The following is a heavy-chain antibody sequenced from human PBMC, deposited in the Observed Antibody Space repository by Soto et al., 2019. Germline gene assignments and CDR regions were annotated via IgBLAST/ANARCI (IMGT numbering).Heavy chain of an antibody. CDR1: GYTFTSYG. J-gene: IGHJ4*02. CDR2: ISAYNGNT. D-gene: IGHD3-22*01. Sequence: ASVKVSFKACGYTFTSYGISWLRQAPGQGLEWMGWISAYNGNTNYAQKLQGRVTMTTDTSTSTAYMELRSLRSDDTAVYYCAGRFDYYDSSGYYSYWGQGTLVTVSS. V-gene: IGHV1-18*01. CDR3: AGRFDYYDSSGYYSY.